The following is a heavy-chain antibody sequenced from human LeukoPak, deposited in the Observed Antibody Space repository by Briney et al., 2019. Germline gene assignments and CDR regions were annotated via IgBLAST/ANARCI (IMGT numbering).Heavy chain of an antibody. CDR2: ISYDASNK. J-gene: IGHJ5*02. D-gene: IGHD3-22*01. V-gene: IGHV3-30*03. CDR3: TTDLADYYDSSGYSP. Sequence: GGSLRLSCAASGFTFSSYDVHWVRQAPGKGLEWVAVISYDASNKYYADSVKGRFTISRDNSKNTLYLQMNSLRAEDTAVYYCTTDLADYYDSSGYSPWGQGTLVTVSS. CDR1: GFTFSSYD.